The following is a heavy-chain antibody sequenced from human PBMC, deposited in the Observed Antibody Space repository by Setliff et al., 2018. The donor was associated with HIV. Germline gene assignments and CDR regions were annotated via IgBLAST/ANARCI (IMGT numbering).Heavy chain of an antibody. J-gene: IGHJ6*02. CDR3: ARGHCSGTNCYGVDYYGMDV. D-gene: IGHD2-2*01. CDR1: GYSISSSHW. Sequence: PSETLSLTCAVSGYSISSSHWWGWIRQPPGKGLEWIGYIYHSEYTNYNPSLKSRVSMSVDKSKNQFSVKLTSVTAADTAVYYCARGHCSGTNCYGVDYYGMDVWGQGTTVTVSS. CDR2: IYHSEYT. V-gene: IGHV4-28*03.